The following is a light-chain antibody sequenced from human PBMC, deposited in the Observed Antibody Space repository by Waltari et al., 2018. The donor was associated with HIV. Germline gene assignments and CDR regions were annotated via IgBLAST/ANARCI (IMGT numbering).Light chain of an antibody. CDR3: QQYNNWPPEDT. CDR1: QSVTTN. J-gene: IGKJ2*01. V-gene: IGKV3-15*01. Sequence: EIVMTQSPATLSVSPGESAILSCRASQSVTTNLAWYQQKPGQAPRLLIYGASTRATGIPARFSGSGSGTWFTLTISSLQSEDFAIYYCQQYNNWPPEDTFGQGTKLEIK. CDR2: GAS.